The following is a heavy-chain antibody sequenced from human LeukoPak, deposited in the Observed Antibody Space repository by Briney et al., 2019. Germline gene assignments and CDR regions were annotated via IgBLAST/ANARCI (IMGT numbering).Heavy chain of an antibody. CDR1: GFSVSSNF. D-gene: IGHD3-22*01. J-gene: IGHJ4*02. CDR2: IYSGGDT. Sequence: GGSLRLSCKASGFSVSSNFMSWVRQAPGKGLQWLSVIYSGGDTYYADSVKGRFTISRDNSKNTLYLQMNSLRAEDTAVYYCAEGLYSSGYLDYWGQGTLVTVSS. V-gene: IGHV3-53*01. CDR3: AEGLYSSGYLDY.